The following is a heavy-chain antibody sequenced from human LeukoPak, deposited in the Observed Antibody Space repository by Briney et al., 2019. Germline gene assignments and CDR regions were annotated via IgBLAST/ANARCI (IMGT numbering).Heavy chain of an antibody. CDR3: AKVLSKGGGYYLTDY. CDR1: GFTFSSYA. Sequence: GGSLRLSCAASGFTFSSYAMHWVRQAPGKGLEWVASIWFDASNKYYADSVKGRFTISRDNSKNTLYLQMNSLRPEDTAVYYCAKVLSKGGGYYLTDYWGQGTLVTVSS. D-gene: IGHD3-22*01. V-gene: IGHV3-30*02. CDR2: IWFDASNK. J-gene: IGHJ4*02.